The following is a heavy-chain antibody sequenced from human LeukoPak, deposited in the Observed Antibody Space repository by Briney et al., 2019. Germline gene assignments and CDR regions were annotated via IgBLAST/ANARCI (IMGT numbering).Heavy chain of an antibody. D-gene: IGHD4-17*01. CDR3: ARGRGYGDYHH. J-gene: IGHJ1*01. CDR2: INHSGST. V-gene: IGHV4-34*01. Sequence: PSETLSLTCAVYGGSFSGYYWSWIRRPPGKGLEWIGEINHSGSTNYNPSLKSRVTISVDTSKNQFSLKLSSVTAADTAVYYCARGRGYGDYHHWGQGTLVTVSS. CDR1: GGSFSGYY.